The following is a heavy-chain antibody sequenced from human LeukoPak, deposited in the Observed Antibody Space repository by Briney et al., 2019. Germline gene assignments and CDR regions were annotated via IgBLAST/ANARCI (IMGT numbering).Heavy chain of an antibody. J-gene: IGHJ2*01. CDR1: GYTFTSYG. Sequence: ASVKVSCKASGYTFTSYGISWVRQAPGQGLEWMGWISAYNGNTNYAQKLQGRVTMTTDTSTSTVYMELSSLRSEDTAVYYCARVGGEGYGDYPGYFDLWGRGTLVTVSS. V-gene: IGHV1-18*01. D-gene: IGHD4-17*01. CDR3: ARVGGEGYGDYPGYFDL. CDR2: ISAYNGNT.